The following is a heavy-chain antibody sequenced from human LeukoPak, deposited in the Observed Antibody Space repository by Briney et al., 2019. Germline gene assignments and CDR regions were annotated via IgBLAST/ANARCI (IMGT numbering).Heavy chain of an antibody. CDR2: ISSSGSTI. V-gene: IGHV3-11*01. CDR1: GFTFSDYY. CDR3: AKDRTEWLLLHVWFDY. J-gene: IGHJ4*02. D-gene: IGHD3-22*01. Sequence: GGSLRLSCAASGFTFSDYYMSWIRQAPGKGLEWVSYISSSGSTIYYADSVKGRFTISRDNAKNSLYLQMNSLRAEDTALYYCAKDRTEWLLLHVWFDYWGQGTLVTVSS.